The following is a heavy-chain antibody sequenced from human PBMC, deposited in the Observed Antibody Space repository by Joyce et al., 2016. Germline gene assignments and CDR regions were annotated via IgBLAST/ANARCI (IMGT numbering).Heavy chain of an antibody. Sequence: QLQLQESGPGLVKPSETLSLTCSVSGGSISSATYFWGWIRQPPGKGLEWIGSVYDRGSTYHNPSLKSRVTISLDTSNNQFSLNLRSVTAADTAVYYCVRDRRYSSTWEYNWFDPWGQGTLVTVSS. CDR1: GGSISSATYF. J-gene: IGHJ5*02. CDR2: VYDRGST. V-gene: IGHV4-39*07. CDR3: VRDRRYSSTWEYNWFDP. D-gene: IGHD6-13*01.